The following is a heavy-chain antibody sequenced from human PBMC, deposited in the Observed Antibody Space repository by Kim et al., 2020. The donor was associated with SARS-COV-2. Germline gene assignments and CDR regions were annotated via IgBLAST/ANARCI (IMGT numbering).Heavy chain of an antibody. Sequence: GGSLRLSCATSGFTFSAYDMNWVRRAPGKGLEWLSFISNSSTTIYYANSVKGRFTISRDNAKNTLYLQMNSLRDEDSALYYCVRARMGGAFDSGGEGRMVTVSS. CDR3: VRARMGGAFDS. V-gene: IGHV3-48*02. CDR2: ISNSSTTI. J-gene: IGHJ3*02. D-gene: IGHD3-16*01. CDR1: GFTFSAYD.